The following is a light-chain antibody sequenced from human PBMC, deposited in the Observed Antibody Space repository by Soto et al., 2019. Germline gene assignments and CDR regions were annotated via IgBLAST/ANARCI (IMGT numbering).Light chain of an antibody. CDR3: QELYIFPLT. J-gene: IGKJ5*01. V-gene: IGKV1-9*01. CDR1: QGISIF. Sequence: QLTQSPCFLAGSVGDTFTITCRASQGISIFFAWYQQKPPKAPNLLMYAASTLQSGVPSRFSGGESGTEYTLTISSLQPEDSATYYCQELYIFPLTCGKGRQREI. CDR2: AAS.